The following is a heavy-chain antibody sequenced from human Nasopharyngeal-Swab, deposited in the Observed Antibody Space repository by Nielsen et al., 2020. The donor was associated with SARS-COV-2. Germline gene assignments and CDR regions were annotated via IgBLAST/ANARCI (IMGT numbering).Heavy chain of an antibody. CDR3: ARRNSLHDSSASPQDAFDI. J-gene: IGHJ3*02. Sequence: WVRQAPGQGLEWMGGIIPIFGTANYAQKFQGRVTITADESTSTAYMELSSLRSEDTAVYYCARRNSLHDSSASPQDAFDIWGQGTMVTVSS. D-gene: IGHD3-22*01. V-gene: IGHV1-69*01. CDR2: IIPIFGTA.